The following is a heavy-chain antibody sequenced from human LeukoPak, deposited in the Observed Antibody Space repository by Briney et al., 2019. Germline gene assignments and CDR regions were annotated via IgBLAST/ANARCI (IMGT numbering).Heavy chain of an antibody. CDR3: AKTSVGEGRITASGYFDN. V-gene: IGHV3-23*01. CDR1: GFTFSNHA. J-gene: IGHJ4*02. Sequence: GGSLRLSCAASGFTFSNHAMNWVRQAPGKGLEWVSIISGSGTVTYYADSVKGRFTISRDNSKNTLYLQMNSLRAEDTAVYYCAKTSVGEGRITASGYFDNWGQGTLVTVSS. CDR2: ISGSGTVT. D-gene: IGHD1-14*01.